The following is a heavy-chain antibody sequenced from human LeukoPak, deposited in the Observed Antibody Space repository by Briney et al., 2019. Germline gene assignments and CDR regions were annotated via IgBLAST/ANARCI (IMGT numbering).Heavy chain of an antibody. J-gene: IGHJ6*03. CDR3: ARHGRGGYNLTYYYYYYMDV. Sequence: SETLSLTCTVSGGSISSYYWSWIRQPPGKGLEWIGYIYYSGSTNYNPSLKSRVTISVDTSKNQFSLKLSSVTAADTAVYYCARHGRGGYNLTYYYYYYMDVWGKGTTVTISS. CDR2: IYYSGST. D-gene: IGHD5-24*01. V-gene: IGHV4-59*08. CDR1: GGSISSYY.